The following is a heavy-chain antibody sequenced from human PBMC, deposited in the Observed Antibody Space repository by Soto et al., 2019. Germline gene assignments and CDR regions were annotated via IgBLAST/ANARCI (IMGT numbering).Heavy chain of an antibody. D-gene: IGHD3-10*01. Sequence: QVQLQESGPGLLRPSETLSLTCTVSGGSVRSASFYWSWVRQPPGKGLEYIGYAYYSDNTNYNPSLKRRVTIALDTSRNQISLNLTPVTAADTAIYYCARVDYTSYYYGGHWFDSWGQGTLVIVPS. CDR1: GGSVRSASFY. J-gene: IGHJ5*01. CDR2: AYYSDNT. V-gene: IGHV4-61*01. CDR3: ARVDYTSYYYGGHWFDS.